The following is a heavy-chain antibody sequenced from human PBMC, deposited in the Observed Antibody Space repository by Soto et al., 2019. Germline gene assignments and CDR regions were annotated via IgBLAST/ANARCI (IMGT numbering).Heavy chain of an antibody. D-gene: IGHD3-22*01. CDR3: ARGRWDYYYDSSVRWFDL. V-gene: IGHV4-34*01. J-gene: IGHJ5*02. CDR1: GGSFSGYY. Sequence: QVQLQQWGAGLLKPSETLSLTCAVYGGSFSGYYWSWIRQPPGKGLEWIGEINHSGSTNYNPSLKSRVTISVDTSKNQFSLKLSSETAADTAVYYCARGRWDYYYDSSVRWFDLWGQGTLVTISS. CDR2: INHSGST.